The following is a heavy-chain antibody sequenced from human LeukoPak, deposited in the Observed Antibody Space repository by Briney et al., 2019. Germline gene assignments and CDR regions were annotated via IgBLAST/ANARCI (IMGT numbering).Heavy chain of an antibody. Sequence: GGSLRLSCTASGFTFGDHGLNWFRQAPGKGLEWVGFIRSKAYGGTAEYAASVKGRFTISRGDSESIAYVEMNSLKSEDTAVYYCARDLRAVAHDFDCWGQGTLVTVSS. CDR3: ARDLRAVAHDFDC. CDR2: IRSKAYGGTA. CDR1: GFTFGDHG. J-gene: IGHJ4*02. V-gene: IGHV3-49*03. D-gene: IGHD6-19*01.